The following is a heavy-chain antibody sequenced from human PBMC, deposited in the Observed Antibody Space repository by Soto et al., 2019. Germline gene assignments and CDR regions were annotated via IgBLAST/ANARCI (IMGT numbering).Heavy chain of an antibody. D-gene: IGHD6-13*01. CDR1: GYTFTSYG. CDR3: ARESSSSCHDY. Sequence: QVQLVQSGAEVKKPGASVKVSCKASGYTFTSYGISWVRQAPGQGLEWMGWISAYNGNTNYAQKLQGRVTMTTDTSTGTAYMELRSLRYDDTAVYYWARESSSSCHDYWGQGTLVTVSS. CDR2: ISAYNGNT. J-gene: IGHJ4*02. V-gene: IGHV1-18*01.